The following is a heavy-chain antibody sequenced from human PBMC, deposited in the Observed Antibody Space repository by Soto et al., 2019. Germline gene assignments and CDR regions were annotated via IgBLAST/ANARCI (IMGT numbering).Heavy chain of an antibody. J-gene: IGHJ6*02. Sequence: QTVGSLRLSCAASGFTFSSYSMNWVRQAPGKGLEWVSYISSSSSTIYYADSVKGRFTISRDNAKNSLYLQMNSLRDEDTAVYYCARDLPDTAMAYGWHYYYGMDVWGQGTTVTVSS. V-gene: IGHV3-48*02. CDR1: GFTFSSYS. D-gene: IGHD5-18*01. CDR3: ARDLPDTAMAYGWHYYYGMDV. CDR2: ISSSSSTI.